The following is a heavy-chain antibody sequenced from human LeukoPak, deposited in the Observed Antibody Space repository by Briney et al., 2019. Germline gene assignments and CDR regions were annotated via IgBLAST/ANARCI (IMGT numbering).Heavy chain of an antibody. CDR3: ARDLPRRGFGELFDY. D-gene: IGHD3-10*01. CDR2: ISAYNGNT. Sequence: GASVKVSCKASGYTFTSYGISWVRQAPGQGLEWMGWISAYNGNTNYAQKLQGRVTMTTDTSTSTAYMELRSLRSDDTAVYYCARDLPRRGFGELFDYWGQGTLVTVSS. V-gene: IGHV1-18*01. J-gene: IGHJ4*02. CDR1: GYTFTSYG.